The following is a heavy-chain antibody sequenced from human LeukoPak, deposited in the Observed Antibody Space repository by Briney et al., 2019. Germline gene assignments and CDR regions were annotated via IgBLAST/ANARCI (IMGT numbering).Heavy chain of an antibody. CDR1: GFTFSSYA. CDR3: GRGNYGDYWGGSWYFDY. D-gene: IGHD4-17*01. J-gene: IGHJ4*02. CDR2: ISYDGSNK. V-gene: IGHV3-30*04. Sequence: GGSLRLSCAASGFTFSSYAMHWVRQAPGKGLEWVAVISYDGSNKYYADSVKGRFTISRDNSKNTLYLQMNSLRAEDTAVYYCGRGNYGDYWGGSWYFDYWGQGTLVTVSS.